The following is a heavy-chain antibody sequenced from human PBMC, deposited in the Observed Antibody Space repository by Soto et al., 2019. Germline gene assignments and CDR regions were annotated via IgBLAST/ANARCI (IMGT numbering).Heavy chain of an antibody. J-gene: IGHJ4*02. D-gene: IGHD3-10*01. V-gene: IGHV3-23*01. CDR2: ISGGSSVT. CDR3: AKVLSKNYYYPFDF. CDR1: GFTFSDYA. Sequence: GGSLRLSCTASGFTFSDYAMTWVRQAPGKGLEWVSTISGGSSVTYYGDSVKGRFTISRDNAKKTLFLQLNRLSAEDTATYYCAKVLSKNYYYPFDFWGQGTQVTV.